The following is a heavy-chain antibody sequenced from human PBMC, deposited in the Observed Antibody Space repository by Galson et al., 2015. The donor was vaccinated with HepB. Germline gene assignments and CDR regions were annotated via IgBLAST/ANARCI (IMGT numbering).Heavy chain of an antibody. CDR1: GFTFSSYS. V-gene: IGHV3-21*01. D-gene: IGHD3-10*01. CDR3: ARDSLWFGDAGGRNWFDP. Sequence: SLRLSCAASGFTFSSYSMNWVRQAPGKGLEWVSSISSSSSYIYYADSVKGRFTISRDNAKNSLYLQMNSLRAEDTAVYYCARDSLWFGDAGGRNWFDPWGQGTLVTVSS. CDR2: ISSSSSYI. J-gene: IGHJ5*02.